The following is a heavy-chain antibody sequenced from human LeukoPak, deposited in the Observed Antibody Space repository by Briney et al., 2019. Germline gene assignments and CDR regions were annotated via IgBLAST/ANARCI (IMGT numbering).Heavy chain of an antibody. CDR1: GGSISSGSYY. V-gene: IGHV4-61*02. CDR2: MYTSGTT. CDR3: AGTHESAAAGLDP. D-gene: IGHD6-13*01. J-gene: IGHJ5*02. Sequence: TLSLTCTVSGGSISSGSYYWSWIRQPAGKGVEWIGRMYTSGTTNYNPSLKSRVTISVDTSKNQFSLKLSSVTAADTAAYYCAGTHESAAAGLDPWGQGSLVTVSS.